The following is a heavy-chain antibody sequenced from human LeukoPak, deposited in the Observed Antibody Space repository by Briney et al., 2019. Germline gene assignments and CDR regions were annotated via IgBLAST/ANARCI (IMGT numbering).Heavy chain of an antibody. D-gene: IGHD3-3*01. V-gene: IGHV3-53*01. CDR3: ARERRRFLEWRGVDAFDI. CDR1: GFIVSSNY. Sequence: GGSLRLSCAASGFIVSSNYMSWVRQAPGKGLEWVSVIYSGGSTYYADSVKGRFTISRDNSKNTLYLQMNSLRAEDTAVYYCARERRRFLEWRGVDAFDIWGQGTMVTVSS. J-gene: IGHJ3*02. CDR2: IYSGGST.